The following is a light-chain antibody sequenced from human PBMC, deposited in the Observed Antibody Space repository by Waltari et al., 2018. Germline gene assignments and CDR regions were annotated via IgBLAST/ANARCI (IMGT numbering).Light chain of an antibody. CDR3: LQHNSYPYS. J-gene: IGKJ2*03. CDR1: QGISSY. CDR2: AAS. V-gene: IGKV1-17*01. Sequence: DIQMTQSPSSLSASVGDTVTITCRASQGISSYLNWFQQKPGKAPKLLIYAASSLESGVPSRFSGSGSGTEFTLTISSLQPDDFAAYYCLQHNSYPYSFGQGTKVEIK.